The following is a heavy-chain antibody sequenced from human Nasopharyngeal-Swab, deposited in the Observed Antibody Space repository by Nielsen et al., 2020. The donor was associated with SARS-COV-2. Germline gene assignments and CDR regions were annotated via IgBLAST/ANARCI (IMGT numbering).Heavy chain of an antibody. D-gene: IGHD6-13*01. CDR2: INHSGST. V-gene: IGHV4-34*01. J-gene: IGHJ5*02. Sequence: WSRQSPGQGLEWIGEINHSGSTNYNPSLKSRVTISVDTSKNQFSLKLSSVTAADTAVYYCASVGSSSWYQLWFDPWGQGTLVTVSS. CDR3: ASVGSSSWYQLWFDP.